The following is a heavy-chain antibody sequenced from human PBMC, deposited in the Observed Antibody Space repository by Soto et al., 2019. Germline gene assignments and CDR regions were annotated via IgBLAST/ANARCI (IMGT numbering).Heavy chain of an antibody. J-gene: IGHJ6*02. CDR3: ARVRRWELLGLDSYYYGMGV. D-gene: IGHD1-26*01. V-gene: IGHV1-69*06. CDR1: GGTFSSYA. Sequence: SVKVSCKASGGTFSSYAISWVRQAPGQGLEWMGGIIPIFGTANYAQKFQGRVTITADKSTSTAYMELSSLRSEDTAVYYCARVRRWELLGLDSYYYGMGVWGQGTTVTVSS. CDR2: IIPIFGTA.